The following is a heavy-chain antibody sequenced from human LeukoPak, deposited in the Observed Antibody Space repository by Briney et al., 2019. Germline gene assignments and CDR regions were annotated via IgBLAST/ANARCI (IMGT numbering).Heavy chain of an antibody. J-gene: IGHJ5*02. V-gene: IGHV4-59*12. CDR3: ARDQDSSSWSRYWHTNNWFDP. CDR2: IYDSGSI. D-gene: IGHD6-13*01. CDR1: GVSISSYY. Sequence: KPSETLSLTCTVSGVSISSYYWSWIRQPPGKGLEWIGYIYDSGSINYNSSLKSRVTISVDTSKNQFSLKLSSVTAADTAVYYCARDQDSSSWSRYWHTNNWFDPWGQGTLVTVSS.